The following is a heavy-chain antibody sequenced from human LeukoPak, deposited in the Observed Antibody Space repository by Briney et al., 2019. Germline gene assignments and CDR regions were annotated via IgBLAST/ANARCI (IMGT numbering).Heavy chain of an antibody. CDR3: APGLIAAAGNPHYYYYMDV. CDR2: ISWDGGST. J-gene: IGHJ6*03. V-gene: IGHV3-43*01. Sequence: GGSLRLSCAASGLTFDDYTMHWVRQAPGKGLEWVSLISWDGGSTYYADSVKGRFTTSRDNSKNSLYLQMNSLRTEDTALYYCAPGLIAAAGNPHYYYYMDVWGKGTTVTVSS. D-gene: IGHD6-13*01. CDR1: GLTFDDYT.